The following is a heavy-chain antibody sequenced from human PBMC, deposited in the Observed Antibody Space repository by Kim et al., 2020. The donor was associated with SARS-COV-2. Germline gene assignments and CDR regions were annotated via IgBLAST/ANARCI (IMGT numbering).Heavy chain of an antibody. CDR3: AKEVGGWFGELFPLDY. Sequence: GGSLRLSCAASGFTFSSYAMSWVRQAPGKGLEWVSAISGSGGSTYYADSVKGRFTISRDNSKNTLYLQMNSLRAEDTAVYYCAKEVGGWFGELFPLDYWGQGTLVTVSS. J-gene: IGHJ4*02. V-gene: IGHV3-23*01. CDR2: ISGSGGST. CDR1: GFTFSSYA. D-gene: IGHD3-10*01.